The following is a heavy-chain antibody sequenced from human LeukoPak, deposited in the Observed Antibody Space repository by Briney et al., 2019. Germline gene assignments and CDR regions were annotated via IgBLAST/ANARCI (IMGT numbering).Heavy chain of an antibody. D-gene: IGHD1-1*01. CDR2: ISYSGST. CDR1: GGSISSGGYS. Sequence: PSETLSLTCAVSGGSISSGGYSWSWIRQPPGKGLEWIGYISYSGSTNYNPSLKSRVTISVDTSKNQFSLKLSSVTAADTAVYYCARGGTGWFDPWGQGTLVTVSS. V-gene: IGHV4-61*08. J-gene: IGHJ5*02. CDR3: ARGGTGWFDP.